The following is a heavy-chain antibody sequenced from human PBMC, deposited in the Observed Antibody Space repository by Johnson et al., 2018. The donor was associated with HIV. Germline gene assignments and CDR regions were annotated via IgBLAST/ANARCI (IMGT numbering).Heavy chain of an antibody. D-gene: IGHD3-9*01. Sequence: QMLLVESGGGVVQPGRPLRLSCAASVFTFSRYPMHWVRQAPGKGLEWLAFISYDGSNKYYADSVKGRFTISRDNSKNTLFLQMNSLRAGDTAGYNCARAWGDWAPDAFDIWGQGTVVSVS. CDR1: VFTFSRYP. CDR2: ISYDGSNK. V-gene: IGHV3-30-3*01. J-gene: IGHJ3*02. CDR3: ARAWGDWAPDAFDI.